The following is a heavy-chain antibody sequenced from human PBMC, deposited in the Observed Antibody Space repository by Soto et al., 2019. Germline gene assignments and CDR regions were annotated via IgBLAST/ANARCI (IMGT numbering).Heavy chain of an antibody. Sequence: SQTLSLTCALSAGSLSSTTDAWNWTRSSPSRGLEWLGRTYYRSNWRHDYAVSVKSRITVNPDTSKNQFSVRLTSVTAADTAVYFCAREIESYHSGGYYSYYFDSWGQGTQVTVSS. J-gene: IGHJ4*02. D-gene: IGHD3-22*01. CDR1: AGSLSSTTDA. CDR2: TYYRSNWRH. V-gene: IGHV6-1*01. CDR3: AREIESYHSGGYYSYYFDS.